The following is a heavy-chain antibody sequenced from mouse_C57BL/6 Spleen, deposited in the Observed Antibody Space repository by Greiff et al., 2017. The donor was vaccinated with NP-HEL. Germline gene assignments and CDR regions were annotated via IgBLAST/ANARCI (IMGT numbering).Heavy chain of an antibody. CDR3: ARQGDYDFYAMDY. CDR1: GFSLTSYG. D-gene: IGHD2-4*01. Sequence: ESGPGLVAPSQSLSITCTVSGFSLTSYGVHWVRQPPGKGLEWLVVIWSDGSTTYNSALQSRLSISKDNSKSQVFLKMNSLQTDDTAMYYCARQGDYDFYAMDYWGQGTSVTVSS. J-gene: IGHJ4*01. V-gene: IGHV2-6-1*01. CDR2: IWSDGST.